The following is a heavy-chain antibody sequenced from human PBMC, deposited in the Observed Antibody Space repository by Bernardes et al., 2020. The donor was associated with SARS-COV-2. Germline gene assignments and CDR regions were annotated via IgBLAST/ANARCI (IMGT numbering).Heavy chain of an antibody. CDR1: GYMFSNYN. Sequence: ASVKVSCKASGYMFSNYNMHWVRQAPGQRLEWMGWIYGGNGNTKYSENFQDRVTITRDTSASTAYMELSSLRFEDTAVYYCAKTISPHLPPWYGMDAWGQGTTVTVSS. CDR3: AKTISPHLPPWYGMDA. V-gene: IGHV1-3*01. CDR2: IYGGNGNT. J-gene: IGHJ6*02.